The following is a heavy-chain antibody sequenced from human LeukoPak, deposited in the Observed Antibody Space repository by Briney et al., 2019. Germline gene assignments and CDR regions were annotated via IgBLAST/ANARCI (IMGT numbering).Heavy chain of an antibody. Sequence: SETLSLTCTVSGGSISSGGYYWSWIRQHPGKGLEWIGYIYYSGSTYYNPSLKSRVTILVDTSKNQFSLKLSSVTAADTAVYYCARDAGYSSSWYLDYWGQGTLVTVSS. CDR3: ARDAGYSSSWYLDY. CDR2: IYYSGST. CDR1: GGSISSGGYY. V-gene: IGHV4-31*03. J-gene: IGHJ4*02. D-gene: IGHD6-13*01.